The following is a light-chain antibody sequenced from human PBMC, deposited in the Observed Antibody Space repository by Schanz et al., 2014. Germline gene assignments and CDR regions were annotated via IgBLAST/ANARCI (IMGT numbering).Light chain of an antibody. J-gene: IGLJ3*02. Sequence: QSALTQPASVSGSPGQSITISCTGTSSDVGGYNYVSWYQQHPGKAPKLMIYEVSKRPSGVSNRFSGSKSGNTASLTISGLQAEDEADYYCCSHAGDNTLRFGGGTKLTVL. V-gene: IGLV2-23*02. CDR3: CSHAGDNTLR. CDR2: EVS. CDR1: SSDVGGYNY.